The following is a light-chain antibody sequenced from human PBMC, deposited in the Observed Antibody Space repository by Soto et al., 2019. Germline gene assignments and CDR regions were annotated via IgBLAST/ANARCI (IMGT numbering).Light chain of an antibody. Sequence: DIQMTQSPSSLSASVGDRVTITCRASQGISNYLAWYQQKPGKVPKLLIYAASTLQSGVPSRFSGSGSGTDFTLTISSLQPEYVATHYFQKYNSSPRTFGQGTKVQIK. V-gene: IGKV1-27*01. CDR2: AAS. CDR1: QGISNY. J-gene: IGKJ1*01. CDR3: QKYNSSPRT.